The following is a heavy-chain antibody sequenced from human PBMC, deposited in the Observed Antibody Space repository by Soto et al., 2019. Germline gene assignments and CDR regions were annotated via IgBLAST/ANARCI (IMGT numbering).Heavy chain of an antibody. D-gene: IGHD3-3*01. V-gene: IGHV3-33*01. CDR3: ARKGSVGYDFWSGPDY. CDR1: GFTFSSYG. CDR2: IWYDGSNK. Sequence: GGSLRLSCAASGFTFSSYGMHWVRQAPGKGLAWVAVIWYDGSNKYYADSVKGRFTISRDNSKNTLYLQMNSLRAEDTAVYHCARKGSVGYDFWSGPDYWGQGTLVTVSS. J-gene: IGHJ4*02.